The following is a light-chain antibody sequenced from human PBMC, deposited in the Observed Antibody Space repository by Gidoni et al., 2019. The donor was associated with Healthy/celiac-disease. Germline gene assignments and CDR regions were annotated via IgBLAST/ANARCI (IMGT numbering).Light chain of an antibody. CDR2: GAS. Sequence: IVLPQSPGTLSLSPGERATLSCRASQSVSSSYLAGYQQKPGQAPRLRIYGASSRATGIPDRVSGSGSGTDFTLTISRLEPEDFAVYYCQQYGSSPKTFGQGTKVEIK. J-gene: IGKJ1*01. CDR1: QSVSSSY. V-gene: IGKV3-20*01. CDR3: QQYGSSPKT.